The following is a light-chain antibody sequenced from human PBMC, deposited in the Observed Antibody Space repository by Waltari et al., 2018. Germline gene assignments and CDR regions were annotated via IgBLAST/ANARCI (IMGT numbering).Light chain of an antibody. Sequence: DIQMTQSPSSLSASVGDSVTNACRASQRISSYLNWYQQKPGQAPKLLIYAASSLESGVPSRFSGSGFGTDFTLTINSLQPEDFAVYYCQQTYSNFRTFGQGTKVDVK. V-gene: IGKV1-39*01. J-gene: IGKJ1*01. CDR2: AAS. CDR1: QRISSY. CDR3: QQTYSNFRT.